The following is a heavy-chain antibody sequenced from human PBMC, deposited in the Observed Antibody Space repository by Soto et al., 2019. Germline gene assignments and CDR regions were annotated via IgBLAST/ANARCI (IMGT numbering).Heavy chain of an antibody. Sequence: GASVKVSCKASGFTFTTYTIHWVRQAPGQRLEWMGWINAGNGNTKHSQRFQGRLTITRDTSTSTAYMELRSLKFEDMAVYYCAKGAIDHYDSSGYYHFDYWGQGTLVTVSS. J-gene: IGHJ4*02. CDR1: GFTFTTYT. CDR2: INAGNGNT. CDR3: AKGAIDHYDSSGYYHFDY. V-gene: IGHV1-3*01. D-gene: IGHD3-22*01.